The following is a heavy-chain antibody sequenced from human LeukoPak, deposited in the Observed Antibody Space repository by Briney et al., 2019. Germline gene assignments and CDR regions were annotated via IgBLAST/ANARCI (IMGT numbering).Heavy chain of an antibody. CDR1: GYTFTSYD. CDR2: MNPNSGNT. V-gene: IGHV1-8*01. CDR3: ARKRGLYSGSYYAY. Sequence: ASVKVSCKASGYTFTSYDINWVRQATGQGLEWMGWMNPNSGNTGYAQKFQGRVTMTRNTSISTAYMELSSLRSDDTAVYYCARKRGLYSGSYYAYWGQGTLVTVSS. D-gene: IGHD1-26*01. J-gene: IGHJ4*02.